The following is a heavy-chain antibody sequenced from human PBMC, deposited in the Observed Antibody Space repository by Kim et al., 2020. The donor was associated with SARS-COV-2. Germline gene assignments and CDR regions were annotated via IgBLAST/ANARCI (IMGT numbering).Heavy chain of an antibody. J-gene: IGHJ3*02. D-gene: IGHD3-22*01. Sequence: GGSLRLSCAASGFTFSSYWMSWVRQAPGKGLEWVANIKQDGSEKYYVDSVKGRFTISRDNAKNSLYLQMNSLRAEDTAVYYCARDRITYYYDSSGYPPDNAFDIWGQVRMVTVSS. CDR2: IKQDGSEK. V-gene: IGHV3-7*01. CDR3: ARDRITYYYDSSGYPPDNAFDI. CDR1: GFTFSSYW.